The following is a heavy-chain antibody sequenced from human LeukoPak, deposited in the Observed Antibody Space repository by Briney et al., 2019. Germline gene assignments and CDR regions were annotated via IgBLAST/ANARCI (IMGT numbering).Heavy chain of an antibody. CDR2: IYYSGDT. CDR1: GGSISSSSYY. Sequence: SSETLSLTCTVSGGSISSSSYYWSWIRQPPGKGLEWIGSIYYSGDTYYNPSLKSRVTISVDTSKNQFSLKLSSVTAADTAVYYCARVRGGVWFGEPRGDFDYWGQGTLVTVSS. D-gene: IGHD3-10*01. V-gene: IGHV4-39*07. CDR3: ARVRGGVWFGEPRGDFDY. J-gene: IGHJ4*02.